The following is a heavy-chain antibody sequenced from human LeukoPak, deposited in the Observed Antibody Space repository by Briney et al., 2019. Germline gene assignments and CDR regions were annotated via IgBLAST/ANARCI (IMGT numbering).Heavy chain of an antibody. D-gene: IGHD2-2*01. J-gene: IGHJ5*02. CDR1: GFTFSNYF. CDR2: IVGSGSGT. CDR3: AKTDCFSTSCYDIPHWFDP. V-gene: IGHV3-23*01. Sequence: GGSLRLSCVASGFTFSNYFMNWVRQAPGKGLEWVSTIVGSGSGTYYAESVKGRFTISRDNSKNTVYLQMDSLRAEDTGVFYCAKTDCFSTSCYDIPHWFDPWGQGTLVTVSP.